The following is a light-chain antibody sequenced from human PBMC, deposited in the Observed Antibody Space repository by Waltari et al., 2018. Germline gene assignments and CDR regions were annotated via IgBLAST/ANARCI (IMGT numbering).Light chain of an antibody. J-gene: IGLJ2*01. Sequence: SWYQHRSGKAPILIICEGTKRPSGVSDRFSGSKSGTTASLTISGLQAEDEADYYCCSYATYHVIFGGGTKVTVL. CDR3: CSYATYHVI. V-gene: IGLV2-23*01. CDR2: EGT.